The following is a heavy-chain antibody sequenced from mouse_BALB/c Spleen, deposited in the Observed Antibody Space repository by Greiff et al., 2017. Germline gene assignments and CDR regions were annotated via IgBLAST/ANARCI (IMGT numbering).Heavy chain of an antibody. V-gene: IGHV5-9-3*01. Sequence: EVKLMESGGGLVKPGGSLKLSCAASGFTFSSYAMSWVRQTPEKRLEWVATISSGGSYTYYPDSVKGRFTISRDNAKNTLYLQMSSLRSEDTAMYYCARHETGSTMSMDYWGQGTSVTVSS. CDR1: GFTFSSYA. CDR2: ISSGGSYT. CDR3: ARHETGSTMSMDY. J-gene: IGHJ4*01. D-gene: IGHD2-4*01.